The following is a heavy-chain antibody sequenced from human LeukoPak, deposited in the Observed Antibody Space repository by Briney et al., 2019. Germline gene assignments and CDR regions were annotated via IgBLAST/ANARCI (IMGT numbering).Heavy chain of an antibody. CDR2: VYDIGST. Sequence: SETLSLTCTVSGGSIGSHYWTWIRQTPGKGLEWIGYVYDIGSTKYNPSLKSRVTISVDTSKNQFSLRLSSVTAADTAVYYCARGGVLKSVDYWGQGSLVAVSS. D-gene: IGHD3-16*01. CDR1: GGSIGSHY. V-gene: IGHV4-59*11. J-gene: IGHJ4*02. CDR3: ARGGVLKSVDY.